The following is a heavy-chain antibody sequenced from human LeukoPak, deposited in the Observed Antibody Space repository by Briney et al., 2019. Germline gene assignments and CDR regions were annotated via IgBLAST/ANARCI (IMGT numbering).Heavy chain of an antibody. CDR3: AKDRGTMVRGVISY. D-gene: IGHD3-10*01. CDR2: INSDGSST. J-gene: IGHJ4*02. Sequence: GGSLRLSCAASGFTFSSYWMHWVRQAPGKGLVWVSRINSDGSSTSYADSVKGRFTISGDNAKNTLYLQMNSLRAEDTAVYYCAKDRGTMVRGVISYWGQGTLVTVSS. CDR1: GFTFSSYW. V-gene: IGHV3-74*01.